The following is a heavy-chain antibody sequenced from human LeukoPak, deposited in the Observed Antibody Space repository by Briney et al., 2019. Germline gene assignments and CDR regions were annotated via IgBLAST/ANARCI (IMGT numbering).Heavy chain of an antibody. CDR1: GFTFSSYA. CDR2: ITSNGGSA. CDR3: VGFRATAGLY. D-gene: IGHD6-13*01. J-gene: IGHJ4*02. Sequence: PGGSLRLSCSASGFTFSSYAMYWVRQAPGKGLEYVSAITSNGGSAYYADSVKGRFTISRDNSRNTLYLQMSSLRAGDTAVYYCVGFRATAGLYWGQGTLVTVSS. V-gene: IGHV3-64D*06.